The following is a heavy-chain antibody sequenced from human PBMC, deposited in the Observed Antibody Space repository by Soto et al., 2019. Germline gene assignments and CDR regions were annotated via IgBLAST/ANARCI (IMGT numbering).Heavy chain of an antibody. CDR1: GGSISSSTYY. CDR2: FFIGGNT. V-gene: IGHV4-39*01. J-gene: IGHJ5*02. D-gene: IGHD3-10*01. Sequence: SETLSLTCTVSGGSISSSTYYWGWMRQPPGKGLEWIASFFIGGNTYYNPSLKSRVTISVDTSKNQFSLKLSSVTAADTAVYFCARRSILWFGELPLWFDPWGQGTLVTVSS. CDR3: ARRSILWFGELPLWFDP.